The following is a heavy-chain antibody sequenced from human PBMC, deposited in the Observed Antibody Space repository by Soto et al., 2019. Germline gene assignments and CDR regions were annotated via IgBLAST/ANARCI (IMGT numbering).Heavy chain of an antibody. CDR1: GFTFSSYW. D-gene: IGHD3-16*02. J-gene: IGHJ5*02. Sequence: GGSLRLSCAASGFTFSSYWMHWVRQAPGKGLVWVSRINSDGSSTSYADSVKGRFTISRDNAKNTLYLQMNSLRAEDTAVYYCERYRKGKNWFAPGGRGPLVPVSS. CDR2: INSDGSST. CDR3: ERYRKGKNWFAP. V-gene: IGHV3-74*01.